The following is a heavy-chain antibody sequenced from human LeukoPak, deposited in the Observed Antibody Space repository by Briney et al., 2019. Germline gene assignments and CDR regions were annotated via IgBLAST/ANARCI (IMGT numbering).Heavy chain of an antibody. CDR2: INPNSGGT. CDR1: GYTFTGYY. V-gene: IGHV1-2*02. Sequence: ASVQVSCKASGYTFTGYYMHWVRQAPGQGLEWMGWINPNSGGTNYAQKFQGKVTMTRDTSISTAYMELSRLRSDDTAVYYCARVLEPTGTVDYWGQGTLVTVSS. D-gene: IGHD1-1*01. J-gene: IGHJ4*02. CDR3: ARVLEPTGTVDY.